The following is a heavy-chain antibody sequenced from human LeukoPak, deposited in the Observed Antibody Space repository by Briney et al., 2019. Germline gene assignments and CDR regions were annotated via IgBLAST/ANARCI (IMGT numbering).Heavy chain of an antibody. CDR2: IKQDGSEK. D-gene: IGHD5-18*01. CDR3: ARDGGYSYGSIWCDP. J-gene: IGHJ5*02. V-gene: IGHV3-7*01. CDR1: GFTFSSYW. Sequence: GGSLRLSCAASGFTFSSYWMSWVRQAPGKGLEWVANIKQDGSEKYYVDSVKGRFTISRDNAKNSLYLQMNSLRAEDTAVYYCARDGGYSYGSIWCDPWGQGTLVTVSS.